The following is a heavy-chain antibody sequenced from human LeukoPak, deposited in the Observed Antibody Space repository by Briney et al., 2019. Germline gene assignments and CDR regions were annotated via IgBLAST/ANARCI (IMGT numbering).Heavy chain of an antibody. Sequence: SGGSLRLSCAASGFTFSSYAMSWVRQAPGEGLEWVSAISGSGGSTYYADSVKGRFTISRDNSKNTLYLQMNSLRAEDTAVYYCAKDPYCSSTSCAKAHAFDIWGQGTMVTVSS. CDR2: ISGSGGST. V-gene: IGHV3-23*01. D-gene: IGHD2-2*01. CDR3: AKDPYCSSTSCAKAHAFDI. CDR1: GFTFSSYA. J-gene: IGHJ3*02.